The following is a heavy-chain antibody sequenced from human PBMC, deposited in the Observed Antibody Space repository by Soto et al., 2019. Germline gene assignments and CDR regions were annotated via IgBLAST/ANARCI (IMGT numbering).Heavy chain of an antibody. CDR1: GYTFTGYY. J-gene: IGHJ6*02. CDR2: INPNSGGT. Sequence: QVQLVQSGAEVKKPGASVKVSCKASGYTFTGYYMHWVRQAPGQGREWMGWINPNSGGTNYAQKVKGWVTKTRGTYISTAKMERSRLRSEDTAEYDCARAESAAVENYYSYGMNVWGQGTTVTVSS. D-gene: IGHD6-13*01. V-gene: IGHV1-2*04. CDR3: ARAESAAVENYYSYGMNV.